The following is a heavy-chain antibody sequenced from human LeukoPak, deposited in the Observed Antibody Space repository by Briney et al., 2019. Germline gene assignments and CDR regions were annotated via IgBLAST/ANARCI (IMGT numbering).Heavy chain of an antibody. Sequence: PGGSLRLSCAGAGFTFRKYWMAWVRQAPGRGLEWVATIAANGNDKDYEDALQGRFTIPRDNTRNSLSLRIDSLRAEDTAQYYCAREVFFQFDNWGQGALVTVSS. J-gene: IGHJ4*02. CDR3: AREVFFQFDN. CDR1: GFTFRKYW. V-gene: IGHV3-7*03. CDR2: IAANGNDK.